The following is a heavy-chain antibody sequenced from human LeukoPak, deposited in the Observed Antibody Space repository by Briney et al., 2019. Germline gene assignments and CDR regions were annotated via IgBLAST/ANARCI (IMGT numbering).Heavy chain of an antibody. CDR1: GGSISSGGYY. CDR3: ARDSSGYYPSSLFDY. J-gene: IGHJ4*02. CDR2: IYTSGST. D-gene: IGHD3-22*01. V-gene: IGHV4-61*02. Sequence: SQTLSLTCTVSGGSISSGGYYWSWIRQPAGKGLEWIGRIYTSGSTNYNPSLKSRVTMSVDTSKNQFSLKLSSVTAADTAVYYCARDSSGYYPSSLFDYWGQGTLVTVSS.